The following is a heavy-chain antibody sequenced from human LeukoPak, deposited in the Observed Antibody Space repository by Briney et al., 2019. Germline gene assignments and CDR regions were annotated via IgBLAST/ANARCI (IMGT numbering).Heavy chain of an antibody. V-gene: IGHV3-66*01. CDR3: ARDASVSGFFMDV. D-gene: IGHD3-10*01. Sequence: PGGSLRLSCAASGFTVSSNYMSWVRQAPGKGLEWVSVIYSGGSTYYADSVKGRFTISRDNSQNTLHLQMNSLRAEDTAVYYCARDASVSGFFMDVWGQGTTVTVSS. CDR1: GFTVSSNY. CDR2: IYSGGST. J-gene: IGHJ6*02.